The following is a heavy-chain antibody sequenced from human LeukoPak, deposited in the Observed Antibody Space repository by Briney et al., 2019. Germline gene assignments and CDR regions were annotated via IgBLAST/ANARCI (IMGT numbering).Heavy chain of an antibody. CDR1: GGSISSGGYS. CDR3: ARGAYGDYVRWFDP. CDR2: IYHSGST. J-gene: IGHJ5*02. V-gene: IGHV4-30-2*01. D-gene: IGHD4-17*01. Sequence: PSESLSLTCAASGGSISSGGYSWSWIRQPPGKGLEWIGYIYHSGSTYYNPSLKSRVTISVDRSKNQFSLKLSSVTAADTAVYYCARGAYGDYVRWFDPWGQGTLVTVSS.